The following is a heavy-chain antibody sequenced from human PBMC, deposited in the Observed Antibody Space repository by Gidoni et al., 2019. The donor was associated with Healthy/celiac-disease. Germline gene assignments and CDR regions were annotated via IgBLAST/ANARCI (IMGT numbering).Heavy chain of an antibody. D-gene: IGHD1-26*01. Sequence: QAQLQQWGAGLLKPSETLSLTCAVYGGSFSGYYWSWIRQPPGKGLEWIGEINHSGSTNYNPSLKSRVTISVDTSKNQFSLKLSSVTAADTAVYYCARGWVLYSGSYYYGSGWFDPWGQGTLVTVSS. CDR1: GGSFSGYY. J-gene: IGHJ5*02. CDR3: ARGWVLYSGSYYYGSGWFDP. V-gene: IGHV4-34*01. CDR2: INHSGST.